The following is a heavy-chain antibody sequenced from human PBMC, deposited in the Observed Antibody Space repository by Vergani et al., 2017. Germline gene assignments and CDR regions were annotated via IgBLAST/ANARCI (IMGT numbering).Heavy chain of an antibody. CDR2: IDPSDSYT. V-gene: IGHV5-10-1*01. D-gene: IGHD2-21*01. CDR3: ARHASIESYYYCYGMDV. Sequence: VQLAQSGAEVKKPGESLRISCKGSGYSFTSYWISWVRQMPGKGLEWMGRIDPSDSYTNYSPSFQGHVTISADNSISTAYLQWSSLKASETAMYYGARHASIESYYYCYGMDVWGQGTTVTVSS. CDR1: GYSFTSYW. J-gene: IGHJ6*02.